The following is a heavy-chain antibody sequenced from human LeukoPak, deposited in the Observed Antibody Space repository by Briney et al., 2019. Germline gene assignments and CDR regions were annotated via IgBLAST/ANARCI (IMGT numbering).Heavy chain of an antibody. CDR1: GGSISSGGYY. CDR2: IYYSGST. Sequence: PSETLSLTCTVSGGSISSGGYYWNWIRQHPGKGLEWIGYIYYSGSTYYNPSLKSRVTISVDTSKNQFSLKLSSVTAADTAVYYCAREVHIVVVTASRIENWFDPWGQGTLVTVSS. CDR3: AREVHIVVVTASRIENWFDP. V-gene: IGHV4-31*03. J-gene: IGHJ5*02. D-gene: IGHD2-21*02.